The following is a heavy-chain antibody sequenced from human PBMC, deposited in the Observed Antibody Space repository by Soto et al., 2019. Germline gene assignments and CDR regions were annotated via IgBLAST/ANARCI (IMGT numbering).Heavy chain of an antibody. CDR1: GYTFSSCY. J-gene: IGHJ4*02. Sequence: GASVKVSWKASGYTFSSCYMNWVRQAPGQGLEWLGIINPSGGYTTYAQRFLGRVTMTSDTSTSTVHMELGSLTSEDTAVYYCARDLGGWPDYWGQGTLVTVSS. CDR2: INPSGGYT. D-gene: IGHD2-15*01. CDR3: ARDLGGWPDY. V-gene: IGHV1-46*01.